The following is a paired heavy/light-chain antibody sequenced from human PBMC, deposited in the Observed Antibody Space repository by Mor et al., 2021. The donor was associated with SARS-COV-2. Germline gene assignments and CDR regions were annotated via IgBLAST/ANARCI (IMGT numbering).Heavy chain of an antibody. CDR2: IYYNGNT. CDR1: GGSVRSGSYY. CDR3: ARDRVVVLPPAIRGMDV. D-gene: IGHD2-2*01. V-gene: IGHV4-61*01. Sequence: QVQLQESGPGLVKPSETLSLTCTVSGGSVRSGSYYWSWIRQPPGKGLEWIGCIYYNGNTNYNPSLKSRVTISADMSKNQFSLKLSSVTAADTAVYYCARDRVVVLPPAIRGMDVWGQGTTVIVSS. J-gene: IGHJ6*02.
Light chain of an antibody. J-gene: IGLJ2*01. Sequence: QSALTQPASVSGSPGQSITISCTGTSSDVGGFNFVSWYQQHPGKVPKLIIYEVSNRPSGVPDRFSGSKSGNAASLTISGLQAEDEADYYCSSYTRSSTRVFGGGTKLTVL. CDR2: EVS. V-gene: IGLV2-14*01. CDR1: SSDVGGFNF. CDR3: SSYTRSSTRV.